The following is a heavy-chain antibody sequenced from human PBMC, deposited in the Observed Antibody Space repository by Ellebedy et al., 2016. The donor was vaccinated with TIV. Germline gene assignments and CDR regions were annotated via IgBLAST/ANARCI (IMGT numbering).Heavy chain of an antibody. Sequence: GGSLRLSCAASGFTFTSYWMSWVRQAPGKGLEWVANINQDGSRIYYVDSVKGRFTISRDNAKNSVFLRINTLRVEDTAVYHCARDGAYGDYSPGYYGMDVWGQGTTVTVSS. J-gene: IGHJ6*02. CDR3: ARDGAYGDYSPGYYGMDV. CDR1: GFTFTSYW. CDR2: INQDGSRI. V-gene: IGHV3-7*03. D-gene: IGHD3-22*01.